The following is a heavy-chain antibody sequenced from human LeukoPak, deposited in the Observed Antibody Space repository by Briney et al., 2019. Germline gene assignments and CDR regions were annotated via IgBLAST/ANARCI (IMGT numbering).Heavy chain of an antibody. V-gene: IGHV3-33*05. CDR3: ARDSITGDNSLDF. Sequence: GGSLRLSCAASGFTFSTYGMHWVRQAPGKGLEWVAVITNDGNYEKYADAVRGRFTISRDNSKNALYLQMNSLSAEDTAVYYCARDSITGDNSLDFWGRGTLFTVSS. D-gene: IGHD7-27*01. CDR1: GFTFSTYG. CDR2: ITNDGNYE. J-gene: IGHJ4*02.